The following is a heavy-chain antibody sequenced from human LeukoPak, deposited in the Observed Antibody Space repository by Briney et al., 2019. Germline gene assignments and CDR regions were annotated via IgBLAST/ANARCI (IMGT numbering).Heavy chain of an antibody. CDR3: AKDRRGYSYGYLFDY. D-gene: IGHD5-18*01. J-gene: IGHJ4*02. CDR1: GFTFSSYA. Sequence: PGGSLRLSCAASGFTFSSYAMSWVRQAPGKGLEWVSAISNGGGSTYYADSVKGRFTISRDNSKNTLCLQMNSLRAEDTAVYHCAKDRRGYSYGYLFDYWGQGTLVTVSS. CDR2: ISNGGGST. V-gene: IGHV3-23*01.